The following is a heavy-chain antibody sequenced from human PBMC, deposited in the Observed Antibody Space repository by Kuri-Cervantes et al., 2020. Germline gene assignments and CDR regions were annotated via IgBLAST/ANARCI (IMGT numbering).Heavy chain of an antibody. CDR2: ISGSGGST. D-gene: IGHD1-14*01. CDR3: ARDPGTYFDY. V-gene: IGHV3-23*01. Sequence: GGSLRLSCAASGFTFSSYAMSWVRQAPGKGLEWVSAISGSGGSTYYADSVKGRFTVSRDNAKNSLYLQMNSLRDEDTAVYYCARDPGTYFDYWGQGTLVTVSS. J-gene: IGHJ4*02. CDR1: GFTFSSYA.